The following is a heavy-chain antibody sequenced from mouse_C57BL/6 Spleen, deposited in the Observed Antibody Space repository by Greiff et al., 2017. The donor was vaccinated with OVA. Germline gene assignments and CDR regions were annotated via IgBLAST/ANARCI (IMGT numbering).Heavy chain of an antibody. J-gene: IGHJ2*01. D-gene: IGHD1-1*01. CDR1: GFTFTDYE. CDR2: IDPETGGT. CDR3: TRDTVVAFDN. V-gene: IGHV1-15*01. Sequence: QVQLQQSGAELVRPGASVTLSCKASGFTFTDYEMHWVKQTPVHGLGWIGAIDPETGGTAYNQKFKGKAILTADKSSSTAYMELRSLTSEDSAVYYCTRDTVVAFDNWGQGTTLTVSS.